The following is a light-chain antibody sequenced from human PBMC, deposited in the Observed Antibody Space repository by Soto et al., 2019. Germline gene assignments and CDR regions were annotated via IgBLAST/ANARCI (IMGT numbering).Light chain of an antibody. CDR3: CLYAVTFYV. CDR2: DVS. Sequence: QSVLTRPRSVYGSPVQSVTISCTGRSSDVGTYDFVSWYQQHPGKAPRLMIFDVSERPSGVPDRFSGSKSGNTASLTISGLQAEDEADYYCCLYAVTFYVFGTGTKVTVL. V-gene: IGLV2-11*01. CDR1: SSDVGTYDF. J-gene: IGLJ1*01.